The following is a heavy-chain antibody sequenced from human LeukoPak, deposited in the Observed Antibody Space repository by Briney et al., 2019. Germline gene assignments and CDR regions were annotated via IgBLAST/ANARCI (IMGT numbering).Heavy chain of an antibody. Sequence: PSETLSLTCAVSGVSISSSTWWSWVRQPPGKGLEWVGEIYHSGSTNYNPSLKSRVTISVDKSKNRFSLKVSSVTAADTAVYYCARDLYGSGTRFDYWGQGALVTVSS. CDR2: IYHSGST. V-gene: IGHV4-4*02. J-gene: IGHJ4*02. CDR1: GVSISSSTW. CDR3: ARDLYGSGTRFDY. D-gene: IGHD3-10*01.